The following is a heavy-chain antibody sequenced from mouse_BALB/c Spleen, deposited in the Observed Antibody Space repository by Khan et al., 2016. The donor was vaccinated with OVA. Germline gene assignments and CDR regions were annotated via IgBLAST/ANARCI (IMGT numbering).Heavy chain of an antibody. CDR1: GSSITSGYG. CDR3: ARTARIKY. D-gene: IGHD1-2*01. V-gene: IGHV3-2*02. CDR2: LSKGGSN. Sequence: EVQLQESGPGLVKPSQSLSLTGPVIGSSITSGYGWTWIGQFPGNKLEWLGSLSKGGSNNYNPSLKSRISITRDTSKNQFFLQLNSVTTEDTATYYCARTARIKYWGQGTTLTVSS. J-gene: IGHJ2*01.